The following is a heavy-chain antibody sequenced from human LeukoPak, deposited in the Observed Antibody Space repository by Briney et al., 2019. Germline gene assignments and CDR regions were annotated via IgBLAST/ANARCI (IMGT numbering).Heavy chain of an antibody. J-gene: IGHJ5*02. D-gene: IGHD6-19*01. CDR1: GGTFSSYA. CDR3: ARERWSPIAVAAHRWFDP. CDR2: IIPIFGTA. V-gene: IGHV1-69*01. Sequence: PVKVSCKASGGTFSSYAISWVRQAPGQGLEWMGGIIPIFGTANYAQKFQGRVTITADESTSTAYMELSSLRSEDTAVYYCARERWSPIAVAAHRWFDPWGQGTLVTVSS.